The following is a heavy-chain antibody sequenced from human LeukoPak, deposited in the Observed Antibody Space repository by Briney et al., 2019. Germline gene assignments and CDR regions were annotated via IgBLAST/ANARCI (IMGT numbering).Heavy chain of an antibody. Sequence: VSVKVSCKASGYTFTGYYMHWVRQAPGQGLEWMGWINPNSGGTNYAQKFQGRVTMTRDTSISTAYMELSRLRSDDTAVYYCAKGRGTMIVGHFDIWGQGTMVTVSS. J-gene: IGHJ3*02. V-gene: IGHV1-2*02. CDR3: AKGRGTMIVGHFDI. CDR1: GYTFTGYY. CDR2: INPNSGGT. D-gene: IGHD3-22*01.